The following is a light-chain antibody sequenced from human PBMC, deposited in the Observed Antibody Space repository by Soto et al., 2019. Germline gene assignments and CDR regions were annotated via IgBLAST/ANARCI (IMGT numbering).Light chain of an antibody. J-gene: IGKJ2*01. CDR1: QTISSTF. CDR2: GAS. Sequence: EIVLTQSPGTLSLSPGERATLSCRASQTISSTFLAWYRQRPGQAPRLLIYGASSRATGIPDRFSASGSGTDFTLTISRLEPEDFAVYYCQQYGSSPPYTFGQGTKLEIK. V-gene: IGKV3-20*01. CDR3: QQYGSSPPYT.